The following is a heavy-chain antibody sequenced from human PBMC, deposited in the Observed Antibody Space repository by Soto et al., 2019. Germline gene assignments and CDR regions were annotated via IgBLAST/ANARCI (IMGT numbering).Heavy chain of an antibody. D-gene: IGHD3-10*01. J-gene: IGHJ6*02. CDR3: AHIRGAGAYYYYPMDV. V-gene: IGHV2-70*12. CDR1: GFSLTTPGMC. Sequence: VSGPTLVNPRQTLTLTCTVSGFSLTTPGMCVSWIRQPPGKALEWLAVIDWDDDKYYSASLKTRLSISMDTSKNQVVLEMTNVAPVDTATYYCAHIRGAGAYYYYPMDVWGQGTTVTVSS. CDR2: IDWDDDK.